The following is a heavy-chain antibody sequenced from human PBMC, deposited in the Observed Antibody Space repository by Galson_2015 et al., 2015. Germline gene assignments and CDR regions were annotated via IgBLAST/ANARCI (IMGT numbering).Heavy chain of an antibody. V-gene: IGHV2-70*04. J-gene: IGHJ2*01. Sequence: IDWDDDKFYSTSLKTRLTISKDTSKNQVVLRMTNMDPVDTATYYCARMATDWYFDLWGRGTLVTVSS. CDR3: ARMATDWYFDL. CDR2: IDWDDDK.